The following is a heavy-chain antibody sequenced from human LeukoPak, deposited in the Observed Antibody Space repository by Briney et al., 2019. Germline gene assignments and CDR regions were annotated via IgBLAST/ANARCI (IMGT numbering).Heavy chain of an antibody. CDR2: IKSDGSST. CDR3: AKDIFQYYYDSSGYYSDAFDI. CDR1: GFTLSSYW. J-gene: IGHJ3*02. Sequence: GGSLRLSCAGSGFTLSSYWMHWVRQAPGKGLVWVSRIKSDGSSTTYADSVKGRFTISRDNAKNTLYLQMNSLRAEDTALYYCAKDIFQYYYDSSGYYSDAFDIWGQGTMVTVSS. V-gene: IGHV3-74*03. D-gene: IGHD3-22*01.